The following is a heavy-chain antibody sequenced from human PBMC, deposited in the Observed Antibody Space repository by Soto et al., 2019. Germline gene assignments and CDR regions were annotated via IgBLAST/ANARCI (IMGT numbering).Heavy chain of an antibody. V-gene: IGHV1-69*06. CDR2: IIPIFGTA. J-gene: IGHJ4*02. CDR1: GGTFSSYA. Sequence: SVKVSCKASGGTFSSYAISWVRQAPGQGLEWMGGIIPIFGTANYAQKFQGRVTITADKSTSTAYMELSSLRSEDTAVYYCASSPYYYDSSGYSFDYWGQGTLVTVSS. CDR3: ASSPYYYDSSGYSFDY. D-gene: IGHD3-22*01.